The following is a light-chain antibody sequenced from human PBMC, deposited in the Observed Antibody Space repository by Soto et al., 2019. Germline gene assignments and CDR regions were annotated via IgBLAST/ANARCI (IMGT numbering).Light chain of an antibody. Sequence: ETVFTQSPGTLSLSPAQTHTLSCRASQSISSSYLAWYQQKPGQAPRLLIYGASSRATGIPARFRGSGSGTDFTLTISSLEPEDFSVYYGQQHSNWPRTFGQGTKVDIK. J-gene: IGKJ1*01. V-gene: IGKV3D-20*02. CDR2: GAS. CDR1: QSISSSY. CDR3: QQHSNWPRT.